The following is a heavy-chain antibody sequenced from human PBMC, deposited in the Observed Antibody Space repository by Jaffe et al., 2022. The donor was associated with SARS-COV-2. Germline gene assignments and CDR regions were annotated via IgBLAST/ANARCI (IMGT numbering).Heavy chain of an antibody. Sequence: EVQLVESGGGLVKPGGSLRLSCAASGFTFSNAWMIWVRQAPGKGLEWVGRIKSKTDGGTTDYGAPVKGRITISRDDSKNTLYLQMNSLKTEDTAVYYCTTPRFYSARYWDFDYWGQGTLVTVSS. D-gene: IGHD1-26*01. CDR1: GFTFSNAW. J-gene: IGHJ4*02. V-gene: IGHV3-15*01. CDR3: TTPRFYSARYWDFDY. CDR2: IKSKTDGGTT.